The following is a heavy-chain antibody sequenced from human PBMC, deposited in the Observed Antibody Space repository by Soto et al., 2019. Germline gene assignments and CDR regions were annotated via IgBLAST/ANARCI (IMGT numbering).Heavy chain of an antibody. CDR1: GFTFSGYT. Sequence: GGSLRLSCSSSGFTFSGYTMSLVRQAPRKGLEWVSAVSGSGDTTYYADSVKGRFTISRDNSQNTLYLQMNSLKADDSAVYYCARDEYDSSGYYYDYWGQGTPVTVSS. CDR3: ARDEYDSSGYYYDY. CDR2: VSGSGDTT. D-gene: IGHD3-22*01. V-gene: IGHV3-23*01. J-gene: IGHJ4*02.